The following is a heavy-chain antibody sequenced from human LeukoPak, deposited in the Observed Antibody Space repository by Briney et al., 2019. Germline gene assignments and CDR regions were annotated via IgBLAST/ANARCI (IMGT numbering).Heavy chain of an antibody. J-gene: IGHJ1*01. Sequence: ASVKVSCKASGGTFSSYAISWVRQAPGQGLEWMGGIIPIFGTANYAQKFQGRVTITADKSTSTAYMELSSLRSEDTAVYYCARESSYYDFWSGYYTSEYFQHWGQGTLVTVSS. V-gene: IGHV1-69*06. CDR3: ARESSYYDFWSGYYTSEYFQH. CDR2: IIPIFGTA. D-gene: IGHD3-3*01. CDR1: GGTFSSYA.